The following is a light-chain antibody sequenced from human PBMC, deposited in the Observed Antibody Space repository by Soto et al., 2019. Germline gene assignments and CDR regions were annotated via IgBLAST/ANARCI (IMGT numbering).Light chain of an antibody. CDR1: QSISDT. V-gene: IGKV3-15*01. J-gene: IGKJ4*01. CDR2: GAS. Sequence: EIVMTQSPATLSVSPGGRATLSCRASQSISDTLAWYQQKPGQAPRLLIHGASTRAPGFPVRFSGSGSGTDFTLTISSLQSEDFAVYSCQQYGSSPLTFGGGTKVDIK. CDR3: QQYGSSPLT.